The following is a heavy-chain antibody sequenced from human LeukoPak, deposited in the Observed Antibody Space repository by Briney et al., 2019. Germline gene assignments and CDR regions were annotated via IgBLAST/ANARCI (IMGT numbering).Heavy chain of an antibody. CDR3: ARDRDILTGYRSGFDY. CDR1: GYTFTGYY. D-gene: IGHD3-9*01. CDR2: ISAYNGNT. V-gene: IGHV1-18*04. Sequence: ASVKVSCKASGYTFTGYYMHWVRQAPGQGLEWMGWISAYNGNTNYAQKLQGRVTMTTDTSTSTAYKELRSLRSDDTAVYYCARDRDILTGYRSGFDYWGQGTLVTVSS. J-gene: IGHJ4*02.